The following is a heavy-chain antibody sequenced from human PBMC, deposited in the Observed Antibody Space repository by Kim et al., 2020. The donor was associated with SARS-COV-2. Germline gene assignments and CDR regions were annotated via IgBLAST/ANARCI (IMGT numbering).Heavy chain of an antibody. J-gene: IGHJ4*02. Sequence: GRFTISRDNAKNSLYLQMNSLRAEDTALYYCAKDIHPIMITFGGVKYFDYWGQGTLVTVSS. CDR3: AKDIHPIMITFGGVKYFDY. D-gene: IGHD3-16*01. V-gene: IGHV3-9*01.